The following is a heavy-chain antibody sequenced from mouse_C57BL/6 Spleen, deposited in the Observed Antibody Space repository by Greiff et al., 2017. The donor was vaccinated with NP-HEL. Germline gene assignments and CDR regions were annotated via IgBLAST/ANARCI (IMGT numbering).Heavy chain of an antibody. CDR2: IWSGGST. Sequence: VQGKESGPGLVKPSQSLSITCTVSGFSLTSYGVHWVRQSPGKGLEWLGVIWSGGSTDYNAAFISRLSISKDNSKSQVFCKMNSLQADDTAIYYCARTRNYGNPWFAYWGQGTLVTVSA. CDR3: ARTRNYGNPWFAY. J-gene: IGHJ3*01. V-gene: IGHV2-2*01. CDR1: GFSLTSYG. D-gene: IGHD2-1*01.